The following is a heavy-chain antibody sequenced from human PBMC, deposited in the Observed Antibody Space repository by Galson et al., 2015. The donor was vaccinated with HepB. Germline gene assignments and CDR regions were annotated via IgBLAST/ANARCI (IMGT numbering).Heavy chain of an antibody. CDR3: ARDSAWGYSDY. Sequence: SLRLSCAASGFSFRNYAMHWVRQAPGKGLDWVAVLSYDETKTYYADSVKGGITVSRDNSKYTLYLQMNSLRPADTAVYYCARDSAWGYSDYWGQGTLVTVSS. CDR1: GFSFRNYA. J-gene: IGHJ4*02. D-gene: IGHD3-16*01. V-gene: IGHV3-30-3*01. CDR2: LSYDETKT.